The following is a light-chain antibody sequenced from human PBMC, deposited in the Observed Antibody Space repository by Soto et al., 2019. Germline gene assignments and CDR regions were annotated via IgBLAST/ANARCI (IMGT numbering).Light chain of an antibody. J-gene: IGLJ2*01. V-gene: IGLV1-44*01. Sequence: QAVVTQPPSASGTPGQRVTISCSGSTSNIGSNPVNWYQQLPGTAPKLVIYNSNQRPSGVPDRFSGSKFGTSASLAISGLQSEDETDYYCAAWDHRLHGPVFGGGTKLTVL. CDR2: NSN. CDR3: AAWDHRLHGPV. CDR1: TSNIGSNP.